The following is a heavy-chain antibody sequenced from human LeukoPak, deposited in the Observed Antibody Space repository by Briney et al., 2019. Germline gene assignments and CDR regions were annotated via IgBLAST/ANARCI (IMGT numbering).Heavy chain of an antibody. CDR3: AKPTYGEEIFDY. Sequence: GGSLSLSCAAAGFTFSRYGMHWVRQAPGKGLEWVAFISLDGSNKYYAVSVQGRFTISRDNSMNTLYLQMNSLRAEDTAVYYCAKPTYGEEIFDYWGQGTLVTVSS. D-gene: IGHD3-3*01. CDR1: GFTFSRYG. CDR2: ISLDGSNK. J-gene: IGHJ4*02. V-gene: IGHV3-30*18.